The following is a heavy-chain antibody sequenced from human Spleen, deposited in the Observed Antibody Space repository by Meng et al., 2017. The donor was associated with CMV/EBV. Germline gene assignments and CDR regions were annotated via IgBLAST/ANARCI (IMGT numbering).Heavy chain of an antibody. J-gene: IGHJ6*02. D-gene: IGHD3-10*01. CDR1: GFIFSNYG. Sequence: GESLKISCATSGFIFSNYGMHWVRQAPGKGLEWVANIKQDGSEKYYVDSVKGRFTISRDNAKNSLYLQMNSLRAEDTAVYYCAGSYYYYYGMDVWGQGTTVTVSS. CDR2: IKQDGSEK. V-gene: IGHV3-7*01. CDR3: AGSYYYYYGMDV.